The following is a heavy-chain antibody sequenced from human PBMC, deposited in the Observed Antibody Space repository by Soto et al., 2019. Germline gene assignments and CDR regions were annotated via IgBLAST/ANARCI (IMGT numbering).Heavy chain of an antibody. CDR2: ISAYNGNT. D-gene: IGHD2-2*01. CDR1: GYTFTSYG. CDR3: ARDFSRSTSSKTEGENYYYYMDV. J-gene: IGHJ6*03. Sequence: QVQLVQSGAEVKKPGASVKVSCKASGYTFTSYGISWVRQAPGQGLEGMGWISAYNGNTNYAQKLQGRVTMTTDTSTRRAYMELRSLRSDDTAVYYCARDFSRSTSSKTEGENYYYYMDVWGKGTTVTVSS. V-gene: IGHV1-18*01.